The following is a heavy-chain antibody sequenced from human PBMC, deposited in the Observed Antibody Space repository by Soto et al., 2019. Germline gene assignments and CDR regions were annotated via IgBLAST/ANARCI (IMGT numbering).Heavy chain of an antibody. CDR1: GYSFTSYW. D-gene: IGHD2-15*01. V-gene: IGHV5-51*01. CDR3: ARHVRNVVESYYYYYYMDV. J-gene: IGHJ6*03. Sequence: GESLKISCKGSGYSFTSYWIGWVRQMPGKGLEWMGIIYPGDSDTRYSPSFQGQVTISADKSISTAYLQWSSLKASDTAMYYCARHVRNVVESYYYYYYMDVWGKGTTVTVSS. CDR2: IYPGDSDT.